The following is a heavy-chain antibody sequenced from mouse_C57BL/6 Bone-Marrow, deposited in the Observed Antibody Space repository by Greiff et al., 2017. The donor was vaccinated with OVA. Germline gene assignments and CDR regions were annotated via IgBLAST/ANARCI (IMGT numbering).Heavy chain of an antibody. J-gene: IGHJ4*01. CDR2: VYPYNGGP. V-gene: IGHV1-36*01. Sequence: VQLQQSGPVLVKPGPSVKISCKASGFTFTDYYMHWVKQSHGKSLEWIGLVYPYNGGPSYNKKFKGKATLTVATSSSTAYMELNSLTSEDSAVYYGARREGGYYVGAMDYWGQGTSVTVSS. CDR1: GFTFTDYY. D-gene: IGHD2-3*01. CDR3: ARREGGYYVGAMDY.